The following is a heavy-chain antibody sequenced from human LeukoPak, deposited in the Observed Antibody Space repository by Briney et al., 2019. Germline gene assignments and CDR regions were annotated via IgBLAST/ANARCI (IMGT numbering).Heavy chain of an antibody. CDR2: INPSGGST. CDR1: GYTFISYY. CDR3: ARDSGTVSDAFDI. D-gene: IGHD4-11*01. Sequence: ASVKVSCKASGYTFISYYIYWVRQAPGQGLERMGIINPSGGSTRYAQKLQGRVTMTRNTSTGTIYMELSSLRTEDTAVYFCARDSGTVSDAFDIWSQGTMVTVSS. V-gene: IGHV1-46*04. J-gene: IGHJ3*02.